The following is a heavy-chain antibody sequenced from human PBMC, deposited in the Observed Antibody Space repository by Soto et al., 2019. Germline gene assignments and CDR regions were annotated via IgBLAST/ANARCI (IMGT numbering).Heavy chain of an antibody. CDR1: GDSISSYY. J-gene: IGHJ4*02. Sequence: PSETLSLTCTVSGDSISSYYWSWIRHPPGKGLEWIGYIYYSGSTNYNPSLKSRVTISVDTSKNQFSLKLSSVTAADTAVYYCARGYCGGDCYRKTYYFDYWGQGTLVTVSS. CDR3: ARGYCGGDCYRKTYYFDY. D-gene: IGHD2-21*02. CDR2: IYYSGST. V-gene: IGHV4-59*01.